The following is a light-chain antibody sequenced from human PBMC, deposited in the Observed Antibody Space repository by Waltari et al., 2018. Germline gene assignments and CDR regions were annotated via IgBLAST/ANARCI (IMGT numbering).Light chain of an antibody. CDR3: HQYDAWPLT. CDR2: DGS. Sequence: EIVMTQSPPTLSGFPGEGATLSCRASQSFVGNLAWYQQRPCQAPKLLIDDGSTRATGIPAMFRGSGSGTELTLTISSLHSEDFGVYYCHQYDAWPLTFGGGTEVEI. CDR1: QSFVGN. J-gene: IGKJ4*01. V-gene: IGKV3-15*01.